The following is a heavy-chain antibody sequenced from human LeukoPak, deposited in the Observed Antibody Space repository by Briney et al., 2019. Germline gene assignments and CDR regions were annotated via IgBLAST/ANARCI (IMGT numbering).Heavy chain of an antibody. CDR2: IYYSGST. CDR1: GGSISSSSYY. CDR3: AGSLGYCTSNVCYPKY. J-gene: IGHJ4*02. D-gene: IGHD2-8*01. Sequence: PSETLSLTCTVSGGSISSSSYYWGWIRQPPGKGLEWIGSIYYSGSTYYNPSLKSRVTISVDTSKNQFSLKLSSVTAADTAVYYCAGSLGYCTSNVCYPKYWGQGTLVTVSS. V-gene: IGHV4-39*01.